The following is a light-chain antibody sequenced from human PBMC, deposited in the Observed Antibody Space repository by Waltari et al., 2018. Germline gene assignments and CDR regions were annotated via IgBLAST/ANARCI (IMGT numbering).Light chain of an antibody. V-gene: IGKV4-1*01. CDR2: WAS. Sequence: DIVMTQYPDSLTVSLGERATINCKSRQSVLYSSDNKNYLTWYQQKPGQPPKLLIYWASTRESGVPDRFSGSGSGIDFTLTISSLQAEDVAVYYCQQYYTTPRTFGQGTKVEIK. CDR1: QSVLYSSDNKNY. CDR3: QQYYTTPRT. J-gene: IGKJ1*01.